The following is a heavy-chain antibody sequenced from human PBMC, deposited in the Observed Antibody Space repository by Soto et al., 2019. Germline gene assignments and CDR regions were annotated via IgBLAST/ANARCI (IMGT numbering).Heavy chain of an antibody. D-gene: IGHD3-9*01. CDR1: GFTFSNYA. J-gene: IGHJ4*02. CDR2: ISGSGGST. V-gene: IGHV3-23*01. Sequence: EVQLLESGGGLVQPGSSLRLSCAASGFTFSNYAMSWVRQTPGGGLEWVSSISGSGGSTFYADSVKGRFTISRDNPKYSLYLQKNSLQADDTAVYYCAKGRRDDTLTGFYLTYFDYWGRGTQVTVPS. CDR3: AKGRRDDTLTGFYLTYFDY.